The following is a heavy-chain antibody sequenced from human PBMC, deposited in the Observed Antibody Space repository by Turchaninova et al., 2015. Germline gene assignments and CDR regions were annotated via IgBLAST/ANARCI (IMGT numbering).Heavy chain of an antibody. CDR2: INPSGGST. Sequence: QVQLVQSGGEVKRPGASVKVSCKASGYTVTRSYMYWVRQAPGQGLEWMGVINPSGGSTIYAQKFQGRVTMTSDTSTSTVYVELSRLRSEDTAIYYCARGSPIDYWGQGTLVTVSS. CDR1: GYTVTRSY. V-gene: IGHV1-46*01. J-gene: IGHJ4*02. CDR3: ARGSPIDY.